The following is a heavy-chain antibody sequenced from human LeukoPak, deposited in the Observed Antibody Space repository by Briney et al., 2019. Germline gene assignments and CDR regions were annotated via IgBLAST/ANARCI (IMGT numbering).Heavy chain of an antibody. Sequence: PSETLSLTCTVSGYSISSGYYWAWIRQPPGKGLQWIGNIYHSGNTYYNPSLKSRVTISVDTSKNQFSLKLSSVTAADTAVYYCARRFSIIVGAPMPFDYWGQGTLVTVSS. CDR2: IYHSGNT. D-gene: IGHD1-26*01. V-gene: IGHV4-38-2*02. CDR1: GYSISSGYY. CDR3: ARRFSIIVGAPMPFDY. J-gene: IGHJ4*02.